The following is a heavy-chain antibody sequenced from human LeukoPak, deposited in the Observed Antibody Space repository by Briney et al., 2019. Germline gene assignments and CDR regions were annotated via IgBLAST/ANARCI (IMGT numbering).Heavy chain of an antibody. CDR1: GYTFIAYY. J-gene: IGHJ5*02. V-gene: IGHV1-2*02. CDR2: VNPASGGT. CDR3: ARDFLSRYYYDSSGYPWFDP. D-gene: IGHD3-22*01. Sequence: ASVKVSCKAPGYTFIAYYLHWVRQAPGQGLEWMGWVNPASGGTNYAQKFQGRVTMTTDTSTSTAYMELRSLRSDDTAVYYCARDFLSRYYYDSSGYPWFDPWGQGTLVTVSS.